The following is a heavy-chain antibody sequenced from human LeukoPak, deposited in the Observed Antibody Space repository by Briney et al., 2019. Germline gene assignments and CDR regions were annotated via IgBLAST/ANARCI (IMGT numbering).Heavy chain of an antibody. Sequence: GSLRLSCAASGFNFSSYAMSWVRQAPGKGLEWVSAISGSGGSTYYADSVKGRFTISRDNSKNTLYLQMNSLRAEDTAVYYCAKSRIRTGEGSYLPRYYFDYWGQGTLVTVSS. CDR1: GFNFSSYA. CDR2: ISGSGGST. J-gene: IGHJ4*02. V-gene: IGHV3-23*01. D-gene: IGHD3-10*01. CDR3: AKSRIRTGEGSYLPRYYFDY.